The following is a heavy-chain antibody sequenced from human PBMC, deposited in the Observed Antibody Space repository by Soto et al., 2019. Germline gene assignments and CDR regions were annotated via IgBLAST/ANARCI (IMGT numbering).Heavy chain of an antibody. Sequence: GGSLRLSCAASGFTFSDYYMSWIRQAPGKGLEWVSYISSSGSTIYYADSVKGRFTISRDNAKNSLYLQMNSLRAEDTAVYYWARDLPERPNSYYVFWRGYYTNYYYYRDVGGKGTPATVS. CDR1: GFTFSDYY. CDR3: ARDLPERPNSYYVFWRGYYTNYYYYRDV. CDR2: ISSSGSTI. J-gene: IGHJ6*03. D-gene: IGHD3-3*01. V-gene: IGHV3-11*01.